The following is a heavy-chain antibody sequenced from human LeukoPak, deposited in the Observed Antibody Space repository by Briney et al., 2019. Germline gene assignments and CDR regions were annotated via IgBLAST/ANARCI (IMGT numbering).Heavy chain of an antibody. CDR1: GGSISSGDYY. D-gene: IGHD3-10*01. J-gene: IGHJ6*03. CDR3: ARGSSGSYYGGGSLYYYYYYMDV. V-gene: IGHV4-30-4*08. Sequence: SETLSLTCTVSGGSISSGDYYWSWIRQPPGKGLEWIGYIYYSGSTYYNPSLKSRVTISVDTSKNQFSLKLSSVTAADTAVYYCARGSSGSYYGGGSLYYYYYYMDVWGKGTTVTVSS. CDR2: IYYSGST.